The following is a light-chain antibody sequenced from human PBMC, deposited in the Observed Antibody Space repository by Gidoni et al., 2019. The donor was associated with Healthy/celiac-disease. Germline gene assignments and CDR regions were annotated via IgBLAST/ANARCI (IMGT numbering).Light chain of an antibody. CDR2: GAS. V-gene: IGKV3-20*01. CDR3: QQYCSSPPLT. Sequence: EIVLTQSPGTLSLSPGERATLSCRASQSVSSSYLSCYHQKPGQAPTLLLFGASSRATGIPDRFSGSGSGTDFTLTISRLEPEDFAVSYCQQYCSSPPLTFGGGTKVEIK. J-gene: IGKJ4*01. CDR1: QSVSSSY.